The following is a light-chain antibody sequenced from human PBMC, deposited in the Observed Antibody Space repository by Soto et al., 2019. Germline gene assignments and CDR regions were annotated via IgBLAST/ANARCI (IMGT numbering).Light chain of an antibody. J-gene: IGKJ1*01. CDR1: QSVSSY. CDR3: QQRSNWPPT. Sequence: EIVMTQSPATLSVSPGERATLSCRASQSVSSYLAWYQQKPGQAPRLLIYDASTRATGIPARFSGSGSGTDFTLTIISLEPEDFAVYYCQQRSNWPPTFGQGTKVDI. V-gene: IGKV3-11*01. CDR2: DAS.